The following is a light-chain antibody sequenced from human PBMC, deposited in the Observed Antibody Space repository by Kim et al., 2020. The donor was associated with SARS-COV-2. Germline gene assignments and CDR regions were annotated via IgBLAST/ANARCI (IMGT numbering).Light chain of an antibody. CDR3: QHYRNLPLT. CDR2: DTS. Sequence: DIQMTQSPSSLSASVGDRVTITCRASQDISNYLNWYQQKPGKAPKPLIYDTSTLETGVSSRFSGSGSGTDFTFTITNLQPDDVATYYCQHYRNLPLTFGGGTKVDIK. V-gene: IGKV1-33*01. CDR1: QDISNY. J-gene: IGKJ4*01.